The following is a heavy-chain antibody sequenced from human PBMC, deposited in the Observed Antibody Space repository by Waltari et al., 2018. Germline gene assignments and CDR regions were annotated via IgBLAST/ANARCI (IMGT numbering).Heavy chain of an antibody. D-gene: IGHD2-21*02. CDR2: ISGDNTYT. Sequence: EVQLVESGGGLVQPGGSLRLSCVASGFMFSSYSMNWVRQAQGKGLEWVSSISGDNTYTYYSGSVKGRFTISRDNAKNSLFLQMNGLRDEDTAIYYCAKEGLGGDRQFDYWGQGTLVSVSS. CDR3: AKEGLGGDRQFDY. CDR1: GFMFSSYS. J-gene: IGHJ4*02. V-gene: IGHV3-21*06.